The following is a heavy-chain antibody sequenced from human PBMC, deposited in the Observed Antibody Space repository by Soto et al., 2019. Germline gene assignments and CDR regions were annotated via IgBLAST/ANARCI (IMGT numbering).Heavy chain of an antibody. V-gene: IGHV3-9*01. CDR2: ISWNTDNI. CDR3: AKGRNIVALAIPLDG. CDR1: GFTFGDYA. D-gene: IGHD6-19*01. J-gene: IGHJ4*02. Sequence: AGGSVRLCCVASGFTFGDYAMHCVRQAPGKGLEWVAGISWNTDNIGYADSVKGRFTISRDNAGHALYLQMNSLRHEDTAVYYCAKGRNIVALAIPLDGWRQGAVVTVSS.